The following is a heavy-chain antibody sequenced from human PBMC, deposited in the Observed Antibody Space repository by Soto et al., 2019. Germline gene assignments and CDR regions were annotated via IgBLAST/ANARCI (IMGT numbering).Heavy chain of an antibody. Sequence: SGTLSPPCTGPGGPISSIRYHGGWTRPPPGKGLEWIGSIYYSGSTYYNPSRRSRVTISVHTSKTQFSLKLSSVTAAGTAVYYCARHAVYSGSYTPFGYWGQGTLVTVSS. D-gene: IGHD1-26*01. CDR2: IYYSGST. J-gene: IGHJ4*02. V-gene: IGHV4-39*01. CDR1: GGPISSIRYH. CDR3: ARHAVYSGSYTPFGY.